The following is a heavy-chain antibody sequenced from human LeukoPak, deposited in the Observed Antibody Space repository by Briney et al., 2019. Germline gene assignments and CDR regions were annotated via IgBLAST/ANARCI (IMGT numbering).Heavy chain of an antibody. CDR3: ARERRGGLSGNLGVLFASYYSYYYMDV. CDR2: INPSDGAT. Sequence: ASVKVSCKASGYTFTLYYIHWVRQAPGQGLEWMGMINPSDGATTYLQRFQGRVTMTRDMSTTTVYMDLRSLRSEDTAVYFCARERRGGLSGNLGVLFASYYSYYYMDVWGRGTTVTVSS. CDR1: GYTFTLYY. V-gene: IGHV1-46*01. D-gene: IGHD3-16*01. J-gene: IGHJ6*03.